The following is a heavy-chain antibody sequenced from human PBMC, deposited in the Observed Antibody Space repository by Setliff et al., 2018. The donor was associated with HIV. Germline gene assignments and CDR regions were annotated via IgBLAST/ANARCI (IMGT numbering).Heavy chain of an antibody. D-gene: IGHD2-2*01. CDR3: ARSRSTRDAFDT. CDR2: IRCDGSSE. J-gene: IGHJ3*02. Sequence: LRLSCAASGFTFSTYGIHWVRQAPGKGLEWVAFIRCDGSSEYYADSVKGRFTISRDNSKNTLYLQMNSLRAEDTAVYYCARSRSTRDAFDTWGQGTMVTVSS. CDR1: GFTFSTYG. V-gene: IGHV3-33*01.